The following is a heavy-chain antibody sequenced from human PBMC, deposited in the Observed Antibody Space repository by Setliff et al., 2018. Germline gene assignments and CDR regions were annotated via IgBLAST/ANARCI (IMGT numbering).Heavy chain of an antibody. CDR2: VRPIDDGKP. CDR3: ARDVTGSHSGRLDS. J-gene: IGHJ4*02. CDR1: GYSFTSHY. D-gene: IGHD1-26*01. Sequence: ASVKVSCKTSGYSFTSHYVHWVRLAAGQGLEWMGWVRPIDDGKPGYAQKFQGRVTITWVTSISTAYMELRVLRSEDTAVYYCARDVTGSHSGRLDSWGQGTLVTVSS. V-gene: IGHV1-8*02.